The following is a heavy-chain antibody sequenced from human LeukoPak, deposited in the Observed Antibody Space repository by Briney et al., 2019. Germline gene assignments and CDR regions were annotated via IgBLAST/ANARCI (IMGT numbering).Heavy chain of an antibody. V-gene: IGHV3-23*01. CDR2: ISGSGGST. CDR3: AKDPNYYDSSGYLSYFDY. D-gene: IGHD3-22*01. CDR1: GFTFSSYA. J-gene: IGHJ4*02. Sequence: GGSLRLSCAASGFTFSSYAMSWVRQAPGKGLEWVSAISGSGGSTYYADSVKGRFTISRDNSKNTLYLQMNSLRAEDTAVYYCAKDPNYYDSSGYLSYFDYWGQGTLVTVPS.